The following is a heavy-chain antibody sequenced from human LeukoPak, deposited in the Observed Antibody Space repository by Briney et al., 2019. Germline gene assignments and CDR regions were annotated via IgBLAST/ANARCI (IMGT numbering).Heavy chain of an antibody. Sequence: PGGSLRLSCAASGFTFSSYGMHWVRQAPGKGLGWVAVIWYDGSNKYYADSVKGRFTISRDNSKNTLYLQMNSLRAEDTAVYYCARLVSLWFDPWGQGTLVTVSS. D-gene: IGHD2-2*01. V-gene: IGHV3-33*01. CDR1: GFTFSSYG. CDR2: IWYDGSNK. J-gene: IGHJ5*02. CDR3: ARLVSLWFDP.